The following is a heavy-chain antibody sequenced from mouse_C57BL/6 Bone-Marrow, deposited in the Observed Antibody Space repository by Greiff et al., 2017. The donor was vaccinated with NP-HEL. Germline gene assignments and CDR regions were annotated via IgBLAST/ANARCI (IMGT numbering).Heavy chain of an antibody. CDR3: ARAYSNFAYYFDY. V-gene: IGHV5-16*01. Sequence: EVNLVESEGGLVQPGSSMKLSCTASGFTFSDYYMAWVRQVPEKGLEWVANINYDGSSTYYLDSLKSRFIISRDNAKNILYLQMSSLKSEDTATYYCARAYSNFAYYFDYWGQGTTLTVSS. D-gene: IGHD2-5*01. CDR2: INYDGSST. CDR1: GFTFSDYY. J-gene: IGHJ2*01.